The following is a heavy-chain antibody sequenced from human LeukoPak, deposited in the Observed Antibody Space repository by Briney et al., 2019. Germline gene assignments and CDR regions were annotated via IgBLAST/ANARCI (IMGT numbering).Heavy chain of an antibody. CDR1: GASISSTNW. CDR3: VGGPL. CDR2: IYHTETT. D-gene: IGHD3-16*01. Sequence: SGTLSLTCAVSGASISSTNWWIWVRQPPGKGLEWIGEIYHTETTNYTPSLKSRVTISLDKSENQFSLQLSSVTAADTAVYYCVGGPLWGQRTLVTVSS. V-gene: IGHV4-4*02. J-gene: IGHJ4*02.